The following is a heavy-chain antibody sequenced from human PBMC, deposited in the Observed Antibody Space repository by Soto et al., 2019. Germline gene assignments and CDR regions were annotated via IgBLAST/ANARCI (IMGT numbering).Heavy chain of an antibody. Sequence: GESLKISCEGYGYDFADYWIGWVRQLPGKGPEWMAMIWPGNSDIRYSPSFQGQVTISADKSITTAYLQWRSLKASDTGIYYCARSLGYCSDSKCRVFDYWGQGTPVTVSS. D-gene: IGHD2-15*01. V-gene: IGHV5-51*01. CDR3: ARSLGYCSDSKCRVFDY. CDR1: GYDFADYW. CDR2: IWPGNSDI. J-gene: IGHJ4*02.